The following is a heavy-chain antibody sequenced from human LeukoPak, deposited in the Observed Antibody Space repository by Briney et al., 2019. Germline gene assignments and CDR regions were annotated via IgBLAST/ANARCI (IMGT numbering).Heavy chain of an antibody. Sequence: PSETLSLTCAVSGGSFSGYYWSWIRQPPGKGLEWIGEINHSGSTNYNPSLKSRVTISVDTSKNQFSLKLSSVTAADTAVYYCARGKSGYCSGGSCYGNYYYYMDVWGKGTTVTVSS. CDR3: ARGKSGYCSGGSCYGNYYYYMDV. CDR1: GGSFSGYY. V-gene: IGHV4-34*01. J-gene: IGHJ6*03. D-gene: IGHD2-15*01. CDR2: INHSGST.